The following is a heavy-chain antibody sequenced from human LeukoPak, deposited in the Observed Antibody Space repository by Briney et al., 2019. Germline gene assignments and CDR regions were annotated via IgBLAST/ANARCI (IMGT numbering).Heavy chain of an antibody. CDR1: GFTFDDYA. D-gene: IGHD4-17*01. V-gene: IGHV3-9*01. CDR2: ISWKSGSI. J-gene: IGHJ4*02. CDR3: AKDMSYGDYAPPAGGLDY. Sequence: GGSLRLSCAASGFTFDDYAMHWVRQAPGKGLEWVSGISWKSGSIGYADSVKGRFTISRDNAKNSLYLQMNSLRAEDTALYYCAKDMSYGDYAPPAGGLDYWGQGTLVTVSS.